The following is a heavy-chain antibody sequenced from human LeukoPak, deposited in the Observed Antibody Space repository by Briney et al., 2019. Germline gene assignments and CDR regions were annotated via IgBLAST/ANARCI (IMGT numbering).Heavy chain of an antibody. D-gene: IGHD6-6*01. Sequence: GGSLRLSCAASGFTFSSYAMHWVRQAPGKGLEWVSYISSSSSTIYYADSVKGRFTISRDNAKNSLYLQMNSLRAEDTAVYYCATAPPTWYSSSSGRGYWGQGTLVTVSS. V-gene: IGHV3-48*04. J-gene: IGHJ4*02. CDR3: ATAPPTWYSSSSGRGY. CDR2: ISSSSSTI. CDR1: GFTFSSYA.